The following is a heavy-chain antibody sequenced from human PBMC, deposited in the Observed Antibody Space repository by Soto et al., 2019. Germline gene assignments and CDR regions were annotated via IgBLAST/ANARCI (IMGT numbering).Heavy chain of an antibody. CDR2: INHSGST. V-gene: IGHV4-34*01. D-gene: IGHD5-18*01. CDR1: GGSFSGYY. J-gene: IGHJ4*02. CDR3: ARGRKTRRGIQLWSTVTTRGYYFDY. Sequence: QVQLQQWGAGLLKPSETLSLTCAVYGGSFSGYYWSWIRQPPGKGLEWIGEINHSGSTNYNPSFKGRVTISVDTSKNQFSLKLSSVTAADTAVYYCARGRKTRRGIQLWSTVTTRGYYFDYWGQGTLVTVSS.